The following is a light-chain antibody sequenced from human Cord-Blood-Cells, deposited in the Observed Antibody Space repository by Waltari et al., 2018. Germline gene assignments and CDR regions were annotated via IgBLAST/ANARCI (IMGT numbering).Light chain of an antibody. Sequence: DIVMTQSPDSLAVSLGERATINCKSSQSVLYSSNNKNYLAWYQQKPGQPPKLLIYWASTRASGVPDRVSGSGSGTDFTLTISSLQAEDVAVYYCQQYYSTPQNSFGQGTKLEIK. CDR2: WAS. J-gene: IGKJ2*03. CDR1: QSVLYSSNNKNY. V-gene: IGKV4-1*01. CDR3: QQYYSTPQNS.